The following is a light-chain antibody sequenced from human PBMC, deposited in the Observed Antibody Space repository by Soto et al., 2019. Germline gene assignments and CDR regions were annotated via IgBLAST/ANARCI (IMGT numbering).Light chain of an antibody. Sequence: EIVMTQSPATLSVSPGERATLSCRASQSIRSNLAWYQQKPGQTPRLLIYVASTRATGIPARFTGSGSGTDFTLTISSLEPEDFAVYYCQQRDIWPWTFGQGTKVDIK. CDR3: QQRDIWPWT. J-gene: IGKJ1*01. CDR1: QSIRSN. V-gene: IGKV3-15*01. CDR2: VAS.